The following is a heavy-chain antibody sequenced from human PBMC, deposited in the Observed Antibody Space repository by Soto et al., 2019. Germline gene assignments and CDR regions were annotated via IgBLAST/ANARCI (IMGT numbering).Heavy chain of an antibody. V-gene: IGHV4-59*08. J-gene: IGHJ4*02. CDR1: GGSISSYY. CDR3: ARWEVQCSGGSCYSDLDY. Sequence: SETLSLTCTVSGGSISSYYWSWIRQPPWKGLEWIGYIYYSGSTNYNPSLKSRVTISVDTSKNQFSRKLSSVTAAGTAVYYCARWEVQCSGGSCYSDLDYWGQGTLVTVSS. D-gene: IGHD2-15*01. CDR2: IYYSGST.